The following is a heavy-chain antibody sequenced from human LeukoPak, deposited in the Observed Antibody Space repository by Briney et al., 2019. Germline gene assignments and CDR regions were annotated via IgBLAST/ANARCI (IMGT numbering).Heavy chain of an antibody. J-gene: IGHJ6*03. CDR3: ARSKTGREKNYYYYMDV. CDR1: GGSISSGGYY. V-gene: IGHV4-31*03. Sequence: SETLSLTCTVSGGSISSGGYYWSWIRQHPGKGLEWIGYIYYSGSTYYNPSLKSRVTMSVDTSKNQFSLKLSSVTAADTAVYYCARSKTGREKNYYYYMDVWGKGTTVTVSS. D-gene: IGHD3-10*01. CDR2: IYYSGST.